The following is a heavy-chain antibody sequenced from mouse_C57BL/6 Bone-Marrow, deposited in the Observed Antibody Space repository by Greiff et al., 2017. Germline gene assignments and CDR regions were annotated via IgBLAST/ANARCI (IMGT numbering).Heavy chain of an antibody. CDR3: ARQAPDNAMAY. CDR2: INSDGGST. Sequence: EVKLVESGGGLVQPGESLKLSCESNEYEFPSHDMYWVRKTPEKRLELVAAINSDGGSTYYPDTMERRFIISSDNTKKTLYLQMSSLRSEDTALYYCARQAPDNAMAYWGQGTSVTVSS. V-gene: IGHV5-2*01. J-gene: IGHJ4*01. CDR1: EYEFPSHD. D-gene: IGHD1-3*01.